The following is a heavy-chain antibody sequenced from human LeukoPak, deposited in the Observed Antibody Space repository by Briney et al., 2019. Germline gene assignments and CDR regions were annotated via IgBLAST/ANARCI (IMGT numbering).Heavy chain of an antibody. CDR3: ARVRGYLYGSGSYYRSTHFDY. V-gene: IGHV4-34*01. Sequence: SETLSLTCAVYGGSFSGYYWSWIRQPPEKGLEWIGEINHSGSTYYNPSLKSRVTISVDTSKNQFSLKLSSVTAADTAVYYCARVRGYLYGSGSYYRSTHFDYWGQGTLVTVSS. D-gene: IGHD3-10*01. CDR1: GGSFSGYY. CDR2: INHSGST. J-gene: IGHJ4*02.